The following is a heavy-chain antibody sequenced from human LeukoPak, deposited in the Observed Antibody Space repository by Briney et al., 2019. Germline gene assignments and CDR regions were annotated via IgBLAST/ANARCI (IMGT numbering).Heavy chain of an antibody. J-gene: IGHJ4*02. CDR3: VCISVYGSGSFDY. D-gene: IGHD3-10*01. Sequence: KPSETLSLTCTVSGGSISSGGYYWSWIRQPPGKGLEWIGYIYHSGSTYYNPSLKSRVTISVDRSKNQFSLKLSSVTAADTAVYYCVCISVYGSGSFDYWGQGTLVTVSS. CDR1: GGSISSGGYY. CDR2: IYHSGST. V-gene: IGHV4-30-2*01.